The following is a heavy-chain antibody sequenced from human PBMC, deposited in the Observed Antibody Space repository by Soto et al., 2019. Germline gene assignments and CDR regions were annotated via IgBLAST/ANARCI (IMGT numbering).Heavy chain of an antibody. CDR2: ISHSGST. D-gene: IGHD2-2*01. Sequence: PSETLSLTCAVYGGSFSGYYWSWIRQPPGKGLEWIGEISHSGSTNYNPSLKSRVTISVDTSKNQFSLKLSSVTAADTAVYYCARGTSYFDYWGQGTLVTVSS. J-gene: IGHJ4*02. CDR1: GGSFSGYY. V-gene: IGHV4-34*01. CDR3: ARGTSYFDY.